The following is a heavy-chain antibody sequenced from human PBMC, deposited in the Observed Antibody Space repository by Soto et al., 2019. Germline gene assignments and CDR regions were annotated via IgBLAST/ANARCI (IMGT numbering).Heavy chain of an antibody. CDR2: IYYSGST. D-gene: IGHD3-22*01. J-gene: IGHJ4*02. V-gene: IGHV4-59*01. Sequence: PSETLSLTCTVSGGSISSYYWIWIRQPPGKGLEWIGYIYYSGSTNYNPSLKSRVTISVDTSKNQFSLKLSSVTAADTAVYYCASENYYDSSGYGHWGQGTLVTVSS. CDR1: GGSISSYY. CDR3: ASENYYDSSGYGH.